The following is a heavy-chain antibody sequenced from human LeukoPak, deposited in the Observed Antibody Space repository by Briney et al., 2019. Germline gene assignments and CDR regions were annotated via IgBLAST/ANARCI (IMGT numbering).Heavy chain of an antibody. Sequence: SETLSLTCTVAGGAISSYYWSWIRQPPGKGLEWIGYIYYSGSTNYNPSFKSRVTISVDTSKSQFSLKLSSVIAADTAVYYCARGPSPDLLVIIGFDPWGQGTLVTVSS. V-gene: IGHV4-59*12. J-gene: IGHJ5*02. CDR3: ARGPSPDLLVIIGFDP. CDR2: IYYSGST. D-gene: IGHD6-13*01. CDR1: GGAISSYY.